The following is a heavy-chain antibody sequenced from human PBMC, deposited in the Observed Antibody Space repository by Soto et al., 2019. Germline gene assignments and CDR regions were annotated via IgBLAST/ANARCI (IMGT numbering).Heavy chain of an antibody. CDR3: AKASPYSSSWSLFDY. CDR1: GFTFSSYA. CDR2: ISGSGGST. V-gene: IGHV3-23*01. Sequence: PGGSLRLSYAASGFTFSSYAMSWVRQAPGKGLEWVSAISGSGGSTYYADSVKGRFTISRDNSKNTLYLQMNSLRAEDTAVYYCAKASPYSSSWSLFDYWGQGTLVTVSS. J-gene: IGHJ4*02. D-gene: IGHD6-13*01.